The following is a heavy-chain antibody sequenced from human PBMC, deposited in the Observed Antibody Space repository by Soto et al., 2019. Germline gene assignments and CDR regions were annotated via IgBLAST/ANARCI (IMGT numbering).Heavy chain of an antibody. CDR1: GFTFDYYW. Sequence: EVQLVESGGGLVQPGESLRLSCAASGFTFDYYWMHWVRQAPGKGLVWVSRIHSDGTSTTYADSVKGRFTISRDNAKNTLSLQMTSLRDEETAVYYCARGDRGAFDLWGQGTVVTVSS. D-gene: IGHD1-26*01. V-gene: IGHV3-74*01. J-gene: IGHJ3*01. CDR2: IHSDGTST. CDR3: ARGDRGAFDL.